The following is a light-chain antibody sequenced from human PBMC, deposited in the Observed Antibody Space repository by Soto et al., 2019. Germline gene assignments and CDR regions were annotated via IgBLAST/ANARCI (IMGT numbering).Light chain of an antibody. CDR3: QQSYYYPHT. V-gene: IGKV1-39*01. CDR2: VAS. J-gene: IGKJ2*01. CDR1: HTIATY. Sequence: IQMTQSPSSLSASVGDGVTLTCRASHTIATYLNWYQQKPGQVPEVLIYVASLLHVGVPSRFTGRGYGTDFTLTINNLQPEDFAIYYCQQSYYYPHTFGQGTKLEVK.